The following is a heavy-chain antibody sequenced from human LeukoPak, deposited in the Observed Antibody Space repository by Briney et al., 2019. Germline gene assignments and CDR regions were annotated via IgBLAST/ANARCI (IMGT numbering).Heavy chain of an antibody. CDR2: ISWDGGST. J-gene: IGHJ4*02. D-gene: IGHD3-10*01. Sequence: GGSLRLSCAASGFTFDDYAMHRVRQAPGKGLEWVSLISWDGGSTYYADSVKGRFTISRDNSKNSLYLQMNSLRAEDTAVYYCARDTMVRGVLSSIYWGQGTLVTVSS. V-gene: IGHV3-43D*03. CDR1: GFTFDDYA. CDR3: ARDTMVRGVLSSIY.